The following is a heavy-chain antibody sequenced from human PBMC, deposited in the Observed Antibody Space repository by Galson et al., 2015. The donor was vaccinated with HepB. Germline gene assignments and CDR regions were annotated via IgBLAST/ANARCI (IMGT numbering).Heavy chain of an antibody. Sequence: SLRLSCAASGFTFSSYGMHWVRQAPGKGLEWVAVIWYDGSNKYYADSVKGRFTISRDNSKNTLYLQMNSLRAEDTAVYYCARDLEGSSGYYYEGYIDIWGQGTMVTVSS. CDR1: GFTFSSYG. V-gene: IGHV3-33*01. J-gene: IGHJ3*02. D-gene: IGHD3-22*01. CDR3: ARDLEGSSGYYYEGYIDI. CDR2: IWYDGSNK.